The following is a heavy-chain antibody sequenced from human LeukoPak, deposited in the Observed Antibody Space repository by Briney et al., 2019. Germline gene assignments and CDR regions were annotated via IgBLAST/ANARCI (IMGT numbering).Heavy chain of an antibody. Sequence: GGSLRPSCAASGFTFSSHAMSWVRQAPGKGLEWVSAISGSGSSTYYADSVKGRFTISRDNSKNTLYLQMNSLRAEDTAVYYCAKGRCSSTSCYTFLFDYWGQGTLVTVSS. CDR2: ISGSGSST. CDR1: GFTFSSHA. J-gene: IGHJ4*02. D-gene: IGHD2-2*02. V-gene: IGHV3-23*01. CDR3: AKGRCSSTSCYTFLFDY.